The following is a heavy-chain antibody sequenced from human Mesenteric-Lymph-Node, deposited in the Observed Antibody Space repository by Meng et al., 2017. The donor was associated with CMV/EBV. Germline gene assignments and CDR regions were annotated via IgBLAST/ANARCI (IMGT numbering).Heavy chain of an antibody. D-gene: IGHD1-26*01. V-gene: IGHV3-21*01. Sequence: GESLKISCAASGFTLSSYSMSWFRQAPGKGLEWVSSISSRGTKMYNGESVRGRFTISRDNAKNSLYLQMNSLRAEDTAVYFCARQRSGWELLKSFDSWGQGTLVTVSS. CDR2: ISSRGTKM. CDR3: ARQRSGWELLKSFDS. CDR1: GFTLSSYS. J-gene: IGHJ4*02.